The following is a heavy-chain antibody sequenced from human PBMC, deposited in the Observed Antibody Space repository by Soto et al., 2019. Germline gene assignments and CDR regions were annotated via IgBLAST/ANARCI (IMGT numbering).Heavy chain of an antibody. Sequence: SETLSLTCAVSGGSISSNNWWSWVRQPPGKGLESIGYIYYSGSTNYNPSLKSRVTISVDTSKNRFSLKLSSVTAADTAVYYCARYNWNAYYYYGMDVWGQGTTVTVSS. D-gene: IGHD1-1*01. CDR2: IYYSGST. J-gene: IGHJ6*02. CDR1: GGSISSNNW. V-gene: IGHV4-4*02. CDR3: ARYNWNAYYYYGMDV.